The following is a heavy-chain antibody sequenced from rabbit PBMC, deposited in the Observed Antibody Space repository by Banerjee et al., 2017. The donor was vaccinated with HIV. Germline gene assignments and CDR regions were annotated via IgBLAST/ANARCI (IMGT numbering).Heavy chain of an antibody. J-gene: IGHJ4*01. CDR3: ARDLAGVIGWNFGL. CDR2: IDNGDGST. Sequence: KGPEWIACIDNGDGSTYYANWVNGRFTISKASWTTVTLQMTSLTAADTASYFCARDLAGVIGWNFGLWGPGTLVTVS. D-gene: IGHD4-1*01. V-gene: IGHV1S47*01.